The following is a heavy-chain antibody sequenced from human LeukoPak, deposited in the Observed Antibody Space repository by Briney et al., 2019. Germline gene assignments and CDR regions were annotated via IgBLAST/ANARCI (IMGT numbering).Heavy chain of an antibody. V-gene: IGHV3-66*01. D-gene: IGHD6-13*01. J-gene: IGHJ4*02. CDR2: IYSGGNT. Sequence: PGGSLRLSCAASGFTVSSYYMNWVPQAPGKGLEWVSVIYSGGNTYYADSVKDRFTISRDNSKNTLYLQMNSLRADDTAVYYCARARSIAAAGLLVDWGQGTLVTVSS. CDR1: GFTVSSYY. CDR3: ARARSIAAAGLLVD.